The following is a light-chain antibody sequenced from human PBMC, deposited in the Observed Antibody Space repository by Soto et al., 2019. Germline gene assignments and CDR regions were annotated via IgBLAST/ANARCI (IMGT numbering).Light chain of an antibody. CDR1: QSVSSN. CDR3: QQYNNSPRT. Sequence: EIVMTQSPATLSVSPGERATLSCRASQSVSSNLAWYQQKPGQAPRLLIYGASTRATGIPARFSGSGSGTEFTLTISSQQSEDFAVYYYQQYNNSPRTFGQGTKVEIK. J-gene: IGKJ1*01. V-gene: IGKV3-15*01. CDR2: GAS.